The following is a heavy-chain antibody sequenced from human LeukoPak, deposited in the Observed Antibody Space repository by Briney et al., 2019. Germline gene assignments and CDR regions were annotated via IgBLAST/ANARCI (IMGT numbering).Heavy chain of an antibody. D-gene: IGHD4-23*01. CDR1: GGTFSSYA. CDR2: IIPIFGTA. CDR3: ARGWLAESTVVTPYNY. J-gene: IGHJ4*02. Sequence: SVKVSCKASGGTFSSYAISWVRQAPGQGLEWMGGIIPIFGTANYAQKFQGRVTITADESTSTAYMELSSLRSEDTAVYYCARGWLAESTVVTPYNYWGQGTLVTVSS. V-gene: IGHV1-69*13.